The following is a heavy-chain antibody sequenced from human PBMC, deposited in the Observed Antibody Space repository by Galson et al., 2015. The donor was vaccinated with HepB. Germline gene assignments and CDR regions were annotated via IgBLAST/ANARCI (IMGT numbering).Heavy chain of an antibody. CDR3: ARSRATVPPYLFSGMDV. V-gene: IGHV1-2*02. D-gene: IGHD2-2*01. Sequence: SVKVSCKASGYTFTGYFMHWVRQAPGQGLEWMGWVNPYSGGTNSAQKFQGRFTMTRDKSISTAYMELSRVRSDDTAVYYCARSRATVPPYLFSGMDVWGQGTTVTVSS. CDR1: GYTFTGYF. J-gene: IGHJ6*02. CDR2: VNPYSGGT.